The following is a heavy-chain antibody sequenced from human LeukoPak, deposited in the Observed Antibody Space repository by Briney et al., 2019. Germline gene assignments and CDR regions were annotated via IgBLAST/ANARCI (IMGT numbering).Heavy chain of an antibody. D-gene: IGHD3-3*01. CDR3: ARHKHDFWSGISPRYYFDY. CDR1: GGSFSGYY. J-gene: IGHJ4*02. Sequence: SETLSLTCAVYGGSFSGYYWSWIRQPPGKGLEWIGEINHSGSTNYNPSLKSRVTISVDTSKNQFSLKLSSVTAADTAVYCCARHKHDFWSGISPRYYFDYWGQGTLVTVSS. V-gene: IGHV4-34*01. CDR2: INHSGST.